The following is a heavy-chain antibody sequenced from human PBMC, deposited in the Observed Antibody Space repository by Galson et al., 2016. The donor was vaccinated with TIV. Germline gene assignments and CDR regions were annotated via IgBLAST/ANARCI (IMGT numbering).Heavy chain of an antibody. V-gene: IGHV3-23*01. D-gene: IGHD4-17*01. J-gene: IGHJ4*02. CDR1: EFTFRSDA. CDR2: INVNGGRT. CDR3: ARDWTEAHEYGDTTDY. Sequence: SLRLSCAASEFTFRSDAMAWVRQAPGKGLEWVSSINVNGGRTYYADSVKGRFTISRDNSKNTLYLQMNSLRVEDTAVYYCARDWTEAHEYGDTTDYWGQGTLVTVSS.